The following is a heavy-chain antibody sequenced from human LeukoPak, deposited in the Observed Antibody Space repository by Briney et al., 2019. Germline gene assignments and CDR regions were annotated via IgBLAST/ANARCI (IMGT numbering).Heavy chain of an antibody. CDR1: GFTVSSNY. CDR2: IYSGGST. CDR3: AKDRSGYDSGYFDY. J-gene: IGHJ4*02. D-gene: IGHD5-12*01. V-gene: IGHV3-53*01. Sequence: GGSLRLSCAASGFTVSSNYMSWVRQAPGKGLEWVSVIYSGGSTYYADSVKGRFTISRDNSKNTLYLQMNSLRAEDTAVYYCAKDRSGYDSGYFDYWGQGTLVTVSS.